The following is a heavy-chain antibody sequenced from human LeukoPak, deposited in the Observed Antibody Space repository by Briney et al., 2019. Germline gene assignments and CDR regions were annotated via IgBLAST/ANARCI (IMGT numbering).Heavy chain of an antibody. D-gene: IGHD2-21*02. V-gene: IGHV4-4*02. CDR2: IYYSGST. Sequence: SETLSLTFAVSGGSISSNNWWSWVRQPPGKGLEWIGYIYYSGSTNYNPSLKSRVTISVDTSKNQFSLKLSSVTAADTAVYYCARFGECGGDCYYFDYWGQGTLVTVSS. J-gene: IGHJ4*02. CDR1: GGSISSNNW. CDR3: ARFGECGGDCYYFDY.